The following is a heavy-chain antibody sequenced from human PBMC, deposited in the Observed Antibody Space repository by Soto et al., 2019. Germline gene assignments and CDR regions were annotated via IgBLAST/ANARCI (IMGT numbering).Heavy chain of an antibody. Sequence: SETLSLTCTVSGGSISSSSYYWGWIRQPPGKGLEWIGSIYYSGSTYYNPSLKSRVTISVDTSKDQFSLKLSSVTAADTAVYYCASLQLERRRPPYYYYYYGMDVWGQGTTVTVSS. V-gene: IGHV4-39*01. J-gene: IGHJ6*02. CDR2: IYYSGST. D-gene: IGHD1-1*01. CDR1: GGSISSSSYY. CDR3: ASLQLERRRPPYYYYYYGMDV.